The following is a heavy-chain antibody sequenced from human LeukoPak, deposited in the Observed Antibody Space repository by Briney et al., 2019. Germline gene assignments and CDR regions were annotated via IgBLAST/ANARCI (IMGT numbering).Heavy chain of an antibody. J-gene: IGHJ4*02. CDR2: IIPILGIA. D-gene: IGHD6-13*01. CDR1: GGTFSSYA. V-gene: IGHV1-69*04. CDR3: ARDVAAAGILDY. Sequence: SVKVSCKASGGTFSSYAISWVRQAPGQGLEWMGRIIPILGIANYAQKFQGRVTITADKSTSTAYMELSSLRSEDTAVYYCARDVAAAGILDYWGQGTLVTVSS.